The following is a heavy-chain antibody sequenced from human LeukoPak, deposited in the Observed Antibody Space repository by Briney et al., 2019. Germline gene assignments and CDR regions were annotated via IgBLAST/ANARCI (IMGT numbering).Heavy chain of an antibody. D-gene: IGHD4-23*01. CDR2: ISSSSSPI. V-gene: IGHV3-48*04. CDR3: VRGAMDVTRHVDY. CDR1: GFTFSDYS. Sequence: GGSLRLSCAASGFTFSDYSMNWVRQAPGKGLEWVSYISSSSSPIFDADSVKGRFTISRDNAKNSQYLQMNSLRPGATDVYYCVRGAMDVTRHVDYWGQGILVTVSS. J-gene: IGHJ4*02.